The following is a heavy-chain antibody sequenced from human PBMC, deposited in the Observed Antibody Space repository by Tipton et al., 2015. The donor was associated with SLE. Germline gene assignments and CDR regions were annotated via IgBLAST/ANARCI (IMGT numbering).Heavy chain of an antibody. CDR3: AKDRESGYYYMDV. V-gene: IGHV3-33*03. D-gene: IGHD3-22*01. J-gene: IGHJ6*03. CDR1: GFIFSTFG. CDR2: IWNDGRNI. Sequence: SLRLSCAASGFIFSTFGMHWVRQAPGKGLEWVAVIWNDGRNIYYADAVKGRFAISRDKSKKTLYLQMNSLRAEDTAVYYCAKDRESGYYYMDVWGKGTTVTVSS.